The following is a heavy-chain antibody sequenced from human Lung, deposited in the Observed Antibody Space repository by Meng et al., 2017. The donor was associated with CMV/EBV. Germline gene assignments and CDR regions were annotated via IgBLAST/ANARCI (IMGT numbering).Heavy chain of an antibody. CDR1: GHSISSDYF. CDR2: CDSGDT. V-gene: IGHV4-38-2*01. CDR3: VRHFIVVPARRYGVDV. Sequence: GSLRLXCHASGHSISSDYFCGWVRQSPGTGLEWVGICDSGDTFYNPSLKSRVAISVDTSANHFSLTLRSVTAADTAVYYCVRHFIVVPARRYGVDVWGQGTTVTVSS. J-gene: IGHJ6*02. D-gene: IGHD2-2*01.